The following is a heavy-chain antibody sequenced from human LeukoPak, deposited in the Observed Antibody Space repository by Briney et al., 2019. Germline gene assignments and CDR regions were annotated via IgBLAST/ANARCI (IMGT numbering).Heavy chain of an antibody. CDR3: ARNWNYYDSSGLD. Sequence: PSETLSLTCTVSGYSISSGYYWGWIRQPPGKGLEWIGSIYQSGSTYYNPSLKSRVTISVDTSKNQFSLKLSSVTAADTAVYYCARNWNYYDSSGLDWGQGTLVTVSS. CDR2: IYQSGST. J-gene: IGHJ4*02. V-gene: IGHV4-38-2*02. D-gene: IGHD3-22*01. CDR1: GYSISSGYY.